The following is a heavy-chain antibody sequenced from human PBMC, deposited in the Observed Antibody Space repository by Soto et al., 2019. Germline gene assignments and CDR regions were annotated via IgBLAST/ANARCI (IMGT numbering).Heavy chain of an antibody. Sequence: QVQLVQSGAEVKKPGASVKVSCKASGYTFTSYGISWVRQAPGQGLEWMGWISAYNGNTNYAQKLQGRVTMTADTSTSTDYIALRSLRCDDMAVYYCARDPHTIASAGREDYWGQGTLVTVS. D-gene: IGHD6-13*01. CDR2: ISAYNGNT. V-gene: IGHV1-18*03. CDR3: ARDPHTIASAGREDY. J-gene: IGHJ4*02. CDR1: GYTFTSYG.